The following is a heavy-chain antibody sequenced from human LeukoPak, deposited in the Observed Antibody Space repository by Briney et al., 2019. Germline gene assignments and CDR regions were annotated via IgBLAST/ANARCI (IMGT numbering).Heavy chain of an antibody. J-gene: IGHJ4*02. Sequence: ASVTLSCKASGYTFSGYYMHWVRRAPGQGLERMGWINPNSGGTNYAQKFQGRVTMTRDTSISTAYMELSRLRSDDTAVYYCARYYGSGSYLDYWGQGTLVTVSS. V-gene: IGHV1-2*02. CDR2: INPNSGGT. CDR1: GYTFSGYY. D-gene: IGHD3-10*01. CDR3: ARYYGSGSYLDY.